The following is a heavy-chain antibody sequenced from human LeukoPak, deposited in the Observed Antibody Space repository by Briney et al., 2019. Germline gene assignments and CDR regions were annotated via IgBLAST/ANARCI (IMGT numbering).Heavy chain of an antibody. D-gene: IGHD1-26*01. CDR2: INSDGSST. J-gene: IGHJ5*02. V-gene: IGHV3-74*01. CDR3: TREALGYWFDP. Sequence: GGSLRLSCAASGFTFSSYWVDWVRQVPGKGLVWVSRINSDGSSTRYADSVKGRFTISRDNAKNTLYLQMNSLRVEDTAVYYCTREALGYWFDPWGQGILVTVSS. CDR1: GFTFSSYW.